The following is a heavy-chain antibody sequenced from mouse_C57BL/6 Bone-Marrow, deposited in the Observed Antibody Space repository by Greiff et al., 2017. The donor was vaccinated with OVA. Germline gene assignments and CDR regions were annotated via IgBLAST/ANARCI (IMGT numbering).Heavy chain of an antibody. CDR2: IDPETGGT. CDR1: GYTFTGYE. Sequence: VQLQQSGAELVRPGASVTLSCKASGYTFTGYEMPWVKQTPVHGLEWIGAIDPETGGTAYNQKFKGKAILTADKSSSTAYMELRSLTSEDSAVYYCTGSYSNYGDFDYWGRGTTLTVSS. J-gene: IGHJ2*01. D-gene: IGHD2-5*01. V-gene: IGHV1-15*01. CDR3: TGSYSNYGDFDY.